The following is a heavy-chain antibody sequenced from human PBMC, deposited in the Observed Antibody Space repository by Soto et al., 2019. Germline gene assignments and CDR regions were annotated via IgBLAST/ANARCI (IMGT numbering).Heavy chain of an antibody. CDR3: ASLSHIYVLLWFGESNYGMDV. CDR2: ISYDGSNK. V-gene: IGHV3-30-3*01. D-gene: IGHD3-10*01. Sequence: GGSLRLSCAASGFTFSSYAMHWVRQAPGKGLEWVAVISYDGSNKYYADSVKGRFTISRDNSKNTLYLQMNSLRAEDTAVYYCASLSHIYVLLWFGESNYGMDVWGQGTTVTVSS. J-gene: IGHJ6*02. CDR1: GFTFSSYA.